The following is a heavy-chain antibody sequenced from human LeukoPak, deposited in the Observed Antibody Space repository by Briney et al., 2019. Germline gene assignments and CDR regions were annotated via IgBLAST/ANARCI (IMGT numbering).Heavy chain of an antibody. V-gene: IGHV1-69*13. D-gene: IGHD5-24*01. J-gene: IGHJ6*02. CDR3: ARDDRGMATYYGVDV. Sequence: GASVKVSCKASGGTYSRYAISEVRQAAGQGLEWMGGIIPIFGTANYAQKFQGRVTITADESTSTAYMELSSLRSEDTAVYYCARDDRGMATYYGVDVWGQGTTVTVSS. CDR2: IIPIFGTA. CDR1: GGTYSRYA.